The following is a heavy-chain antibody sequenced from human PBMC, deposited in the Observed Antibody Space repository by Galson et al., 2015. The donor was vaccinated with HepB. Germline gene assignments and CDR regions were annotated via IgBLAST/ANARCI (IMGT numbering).Heavy chain of an antibody. CDR1: GYTFTSYG. Sequence: SVKVSCKASGYTFTSYGISWVRQAPGQGLEWMGWISAYNGNTNYAQKLQGRVTMTTDTSTSTAYMELRSLRSDDTAVYYCARVHHCSSTSCYPFDYWGQGTLVTVSS. D-gene: IGHD2-2*01. CDR3: ARVHHCSSTSCYPFDY. J-gene: IGHJ4*02. V-gene: IGHV1-18*01. CDR2: ISAYNGNT.